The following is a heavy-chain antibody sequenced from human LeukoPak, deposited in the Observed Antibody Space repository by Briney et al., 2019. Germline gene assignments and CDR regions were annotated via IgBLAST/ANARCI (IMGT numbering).Heavy chain of an antibody. CDR2: INHSGST. CDR1: GGSFSGYY. V-gene: IGHV4-34*01. Sequence: SETLPLTCAVYGGSFSGYYWSWIRQPPEKGLEWIGEINHSGSTNYNPSLKSRVTISVDTSKNQFSLKLSSVTAADTAVHYCASIGRYSSSGFDYWGQGTLVTVSS. CDR3: ASIGRYSSSGFDY. D-gene: IGHD6-19*01. J-gene: IGHJ4*02.